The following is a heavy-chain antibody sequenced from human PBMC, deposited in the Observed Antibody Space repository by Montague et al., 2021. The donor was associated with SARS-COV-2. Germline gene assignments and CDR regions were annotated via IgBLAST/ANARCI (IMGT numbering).Heavy chain of an antibody. CDR1: GGSNSRYY. Sequence: SETLSLTCTVSGGSNSRYYWSWIRQPPGKGLEWIGYVSDSGSDYNPSLKSRVSISVDTSKKLLSLSLSSVTAADTAIYYCARHRKDYDILTGYSTSFYYDMDVWGQGTTVTVPS. D-gene: IGHD3-9*01. CDR3: ARHRKDYDILTGYSTSFYYDMDV. V-gene: IGHV4-59*08. J-gene: IGHJ6*02. CDR2: VSDSGS.